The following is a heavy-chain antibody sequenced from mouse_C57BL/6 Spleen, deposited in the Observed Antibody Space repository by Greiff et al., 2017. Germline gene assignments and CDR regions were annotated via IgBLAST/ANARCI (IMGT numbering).Heavy chain of an antibody. CDR2: ISDGGSYT. D-gene: IGHD2-5*01. V-gene: IGHV5-4*01. Sequence: EVQLVESGGGLVKPGGSLKLSCAASGFTFSSYAMSWVRQTPEKRLEWVATISDGGSYTYYPDNVKGRFTISRDNAKNNLYLQMSHLKSEDTAMYYCASYSNYGPWFAYWGQGTLVTVSA. CDR1: GFTFSSYA. CDR3: ASYSNYGPWFAY. J-gene: IGHJ3*01.